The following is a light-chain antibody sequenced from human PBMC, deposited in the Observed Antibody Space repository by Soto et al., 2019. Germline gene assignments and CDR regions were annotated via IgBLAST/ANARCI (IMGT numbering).Light chain of an antibody. Sequence: EIVLTQSPGTLSLSPGERATLSCRASQSVSSSYLAWYQQKPGQAPRLLIYGASSRANGIPDRFSGSGSGTDFTLTISRLEPEDFAVSYCQQYGSSPRTFGQGTKLEIK. CDR1: QSVSSSY. V-gene: IGKV3-20*01. J-gene: IGKJ2*01. CDR2: GAS. CDR3: QQYGSSPRT.